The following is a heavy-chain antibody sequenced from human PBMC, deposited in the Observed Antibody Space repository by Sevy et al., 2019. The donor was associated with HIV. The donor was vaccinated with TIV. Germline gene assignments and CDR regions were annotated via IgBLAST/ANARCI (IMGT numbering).Heavy chain of an antibody. Sequence: GGSLRLSCAASGFTFSSYSMNWVRQTPGKGLEWVSSISSSSSYMYYADSVKGRFTISRDNAKNSLYLQMNSLRAEDTAVYYCARVGGGYSSSWYTYYYYYYGMDVWGQGTTITVSS. D-gene: IGHD6-13*01. J-gene: IGHJ6*02. CDR2: ISSSSSYM. CDR3: ARVGGGYSSSWYTYYYYYYGMDV. V-gene: IGHV3-21*01. CDR1: GFTFSSYS.